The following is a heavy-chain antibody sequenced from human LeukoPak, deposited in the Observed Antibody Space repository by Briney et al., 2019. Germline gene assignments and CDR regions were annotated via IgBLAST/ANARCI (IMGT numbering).Heavy chain of an antibody. J-gene: IGHJ4*02. V-gene: IGHV3-33*05. CDR3: ARDLSAAFDF. CDR1: GFPFSSYG. D-gene: IGHD6-19*01. CDR2: LVYDERS. Sequence: GGSLRLSCAASGFPFSSYGMHWVRQAPGKGLEWVARLVYDERSDYANSVKGRFSISRDNSKNTPFLDMSDLRVEDTAVYYCARDLSAAFDFWGQGVLVTVSS.